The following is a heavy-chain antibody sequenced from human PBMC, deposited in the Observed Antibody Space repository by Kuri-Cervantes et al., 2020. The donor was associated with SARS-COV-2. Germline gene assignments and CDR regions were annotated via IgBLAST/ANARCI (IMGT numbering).Heavy chain of an antibody. CDR3: ARRAYGEQVDYYYMDV. CDR2: IYPGDSDT. J-gene: IGHJ6*03. CDR1: GYSFTTYW. D-gene: IGHD4-17*01. V-gene: IGHV5-51*01. Sequence: KVFCKGSGYSFTTYWIGWVRQMPGKGLEWMGIIYPGDSDTRYSPSFQGQVTISADKSISTAFLQWSSLKASDTAIYYCARRAYGEQVDYYYMDVWGKGTTVTVSS.